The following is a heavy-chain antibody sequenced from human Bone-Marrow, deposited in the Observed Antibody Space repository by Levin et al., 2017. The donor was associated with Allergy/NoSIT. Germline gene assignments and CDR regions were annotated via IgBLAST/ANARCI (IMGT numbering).Heavy chain of an antibody. J-gene: IGHJ4*02. V-gene: IGHV4-34*01. CDR2: INHSGST. Sequence: SQTLSLTCAVYGGSFSGYYWSWIRQPPGKGLEWIGEINHSGSTNYNPSLKSRVTISVDTSKNQFSLKLSSVTAADTAVYYCAGSGVVITHEDYWGQGTLVTVSS. CDR3: AGSGVVITHEDY. CDR1: GGSFSGYY. D-gene: IGHD3-3*01.